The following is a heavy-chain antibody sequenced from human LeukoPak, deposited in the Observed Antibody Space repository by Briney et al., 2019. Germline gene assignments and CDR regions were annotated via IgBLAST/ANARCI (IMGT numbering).Heavy chain of an antibody. J-gene: IGHJ4*02. CDR1: GFTFSGSA. V-gene: IGHV3-73*01. D-gene: IGHD5-18*01. CDR3: HDFDY. Sequence: PGGSLRLSCAASGFTFSGSAMHWVRQTSGKGLEWVGRIRSKANSYATAYAASVKGRFTISRDNAKNTLYLQMNSLYCARDGYSFGHDFDYWGQGTLVTVSS. CDR2: IRSKANSYAT.